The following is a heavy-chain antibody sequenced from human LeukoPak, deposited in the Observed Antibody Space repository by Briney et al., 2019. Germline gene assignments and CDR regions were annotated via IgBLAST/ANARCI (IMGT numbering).Heavy chain of an antibody. CDR3: AKIPLRGLRLGELSSPRAFDI. CDR1: GFTFSSYG. Sequence: PGGSLRLSCAASGFTFSSYGMHWVRQAPGKGLEWVAVISYDGSNKYYADSVKGRFTISRDNSKNTLYLQMNSLRAEDTAVYYCAKIPLRGLRLGELSSPRAFDIWGQGTMVTVSS. J-gene: IGHJ3*02. V-gene: IGHV3-30*18. D-gene: IGHD3-16*02. CDR2: ISYDGSNK.